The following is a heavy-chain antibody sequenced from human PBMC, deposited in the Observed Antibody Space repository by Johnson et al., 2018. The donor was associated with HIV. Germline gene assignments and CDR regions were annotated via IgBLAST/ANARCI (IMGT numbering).Heavy chain of an antibody. CDR1: GFTFSDYY. Sequence: VQLVESGGGVVQPGGSLRLFCAASGFTFSDYYMNWIRQTPGKGLEWVSYISSSGGTKYYADSVKGRFTISRDNAKKSLYLQMNSLRAEDTAVYFCATVWRNEGRHAFDIWGQGTLVTVSS. V-gene: IGHV3-11*04. CDR2: ISSSGGTK. J-gene: IGHJ3*02. D-gene: IGHD1-1*01. CDR3: ATVWRNEGRHAFDI.